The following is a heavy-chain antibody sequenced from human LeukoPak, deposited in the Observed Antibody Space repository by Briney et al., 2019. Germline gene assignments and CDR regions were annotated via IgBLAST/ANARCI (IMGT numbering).Heavy chain of an antibody. D-gene: IGHD2-2*02. CDR1: GFTFSSYG. V-gene: IGHV3-30*02. CDR3: AKDPRVVVPAAISYYFDY. CDR2: IRYDGSNK. Sequence: QPGGSLRLSCAASGFTFSSYGMHWVRQAPGKRLEWLAFIRYDGSNKYYADSVKGRFTISRDNSKNTLYLQMNSLRAEDTAVYYCAKDPRVVVPAAISYYFDYWGQGTLVTVSS. J-gene: IGHJ4*02.